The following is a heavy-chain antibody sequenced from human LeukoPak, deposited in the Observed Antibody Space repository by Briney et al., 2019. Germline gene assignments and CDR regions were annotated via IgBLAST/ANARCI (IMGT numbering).Heavy chain of an antibody. CDR2: ISSSSSYI. D-gene: IGHD4-23*01. J-gene: IGHJ5*02. Sequence: GGSLRLSCAASGFTFSSYSMNWVRQAPGKGPEWVSSISSSSSYIYYADSVKGRFTISRDNAKNSLYLQMNSLRAEDTAVYYCANGGKRGPGWFDHWGQGTLVTVSS. CDR1: GFTFSSYS. V-gene: IGHV3-21*01. CDR3: ANGGKRGPGWFDH.